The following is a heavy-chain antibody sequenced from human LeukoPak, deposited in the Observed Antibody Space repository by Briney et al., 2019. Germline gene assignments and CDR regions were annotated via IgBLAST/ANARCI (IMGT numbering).Heavy chain of an antibody. CDR2: ISSSSSFI. V-gene: IGHV3-21*04. CDR3: AKDHLPGIVVADRDY. J-gene: IGHJ4*02. D-gene: IGHD6-19*01. Sequence: GGSLRLSCAAPGFTFSSYSMNWVRKAPGKGLEWVSSISSSSSFIYYADSVKGRFTISRDNAKNSLYLQMNSLRAEDTAVYYCAKDHLPGIVVADRDYWGLGTLVTVSS. CDR1: GFTFSSYS.